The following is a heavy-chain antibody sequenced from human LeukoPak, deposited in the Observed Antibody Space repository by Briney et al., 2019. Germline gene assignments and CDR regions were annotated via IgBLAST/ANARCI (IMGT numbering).Heavy chain of an antibody. D-gene: IGHD3/OR15-3a*01. CDR3: AKEIGRLGVPLYDY. CDR1: GLTGSHNY. V-gene: IGHV3-53*01. CDR2: IHTSGDT. Sequence: GGSLRLSCAASGLTGSHNYVSWVRQAPGKGLEWVSAIHTSGDTCYADSVKGRFTISRDTSKNTLYLQINSLRVEDTAVYYCAKEIGRLGVPLYDYWGRGTLVTASS. J-gene: IGHJ4*02.